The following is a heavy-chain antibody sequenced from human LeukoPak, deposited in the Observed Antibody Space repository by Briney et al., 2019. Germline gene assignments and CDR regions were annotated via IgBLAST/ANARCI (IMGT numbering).Heavy chain of an antibody. CDR1: GFTFSSYG. CDR2: IRYDGSNK. V-gene: IGHV3-30*02. D-gene: IGHD6-19*01. CDR3: ARDNWYSSGWYNY. Sequence: GGSLRLSCAASGFTFSSYGMHWVRQAPGKGLEWVAFIRYDGSNKYYADSVKGRFTISRDNSKNTLYLQMNSLRAEDTAVYYCARDNWYSSGWYNYWGQGTLVTVSS. J-gene: IGHJ4*02.